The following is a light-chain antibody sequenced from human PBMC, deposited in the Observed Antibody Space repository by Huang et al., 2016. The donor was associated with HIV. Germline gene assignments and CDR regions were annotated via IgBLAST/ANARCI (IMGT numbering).Light chain of an antibody. J-gene: IGKJ1*01. CDR2: GAS. Sequence: ETVMTQSPASLSLSPGERATLSCRAGQNVYSNLAWYQHKPGQAPRLLICGASTRATGVPARFSGSGSGTEFALTISSLQSEDVAVYYCLQYYDWPPWTFGQGTKVEIK. V-gene: IGKV3-15*01. CDR3: LQYYDWPPWT. CDR1: QNVYSN.